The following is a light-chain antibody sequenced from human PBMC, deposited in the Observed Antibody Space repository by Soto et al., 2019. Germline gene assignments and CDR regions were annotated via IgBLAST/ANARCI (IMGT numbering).Light chain of an antibody. V-gene: IGLV1-44*01. CDR1: TSNIGSNT. CDR2: TTD. CDR3: AAWDGSLNGVV. Sequence: QSVLTQPPSASGTPGQRVSISCSGSTSNIGSNTVNWYQQLPGTAPKLVIYTTDQRPSGVPDRFSGSKSGTSASLAISGLQSEDEADYYCAAWDGSLNGVVFGGGTKVTVL. J-gene: IGLJ2*01.